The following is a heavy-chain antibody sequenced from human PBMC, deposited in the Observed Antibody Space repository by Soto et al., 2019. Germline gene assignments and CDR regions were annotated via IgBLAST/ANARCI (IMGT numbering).Heavy chain of an antibody. V-gene: IGHV4-30-4*01. J-gene: IGHJ3*02. CDR2: IYCSGST. Sequence: QVQLQESGPGLVKPSQTLSLTCTVSGGSISSGDSYWSWIRQPPGKGLEWIGYIYCSGSTYYTPSLKGRVTISVDTSKNQFSLKLSSVTAADTAVYYCARAAKTYYYDSSGYYYTFDIWGQWTMVTVSS. D-gene: IGHD3-22*01. CDR3: ARAAKTYYYDSSGYYYTFDI. CDR1: GGSISSGDSY.